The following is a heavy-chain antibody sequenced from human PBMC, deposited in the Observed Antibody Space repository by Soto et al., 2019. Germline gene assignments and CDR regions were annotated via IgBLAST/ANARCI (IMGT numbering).Heavy chain of an antibody. J-gene: IGHJ5*02. CDR1: GASISGFY. CDR2: IYATGTT. Sequence: RSLTCTVSGASISGFYWSWIRKSAGKGLEWIGRIYATGTTDYIPSLKSRVMMSVDTSKKQFSLKLRSVTAADTAVYYCVRDGTKTLRDWFDPWGQGISVTVS. CDR3: VRDGTKTLRDWFDP. V-gene: IGHV4-4*07. D-gene: IGHD1-1*01.